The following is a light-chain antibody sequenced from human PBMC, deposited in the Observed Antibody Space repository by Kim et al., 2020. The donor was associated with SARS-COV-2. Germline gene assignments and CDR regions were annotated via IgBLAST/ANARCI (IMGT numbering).Light chain of an antibody. CDR3: NSRDSSGNHVV. CDR1: SLRSYF. CDR2: AKN. J-gene: IGLJ2*01. Sequence: SSELTQDPAVSVALGQTVRITCQGDSLRSYFAGWYQQKPGQAPVLVIYAKNNRPSGISDRFSGSSSGNTASLTITGAQAEDEADYYCNSRDSSGNHVVFG. V-gene: IGLV3-19*01.